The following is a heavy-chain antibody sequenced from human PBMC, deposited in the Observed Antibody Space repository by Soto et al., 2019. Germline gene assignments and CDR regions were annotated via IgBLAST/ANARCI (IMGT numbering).Heavy chain of an antibody. CDR3: ARVQVDYYDSSGYSRAAFDY. CDR1: GYTFTGYY. J-gene: IGHJ4*02. D-gene: IGHD3-22*01. Sequence: ASVKVSCKASGYTFTGYYMHWVRQAPGQGLEWMGWINPNSGGTNYAQKFQGRVTMTRDTSISTAYMELSRLRSDDTAVYYCARVQVDYYDSSGYSRAAFDYWGQGTMVTVYS. CDR2: INPNSGGT. V-gene: IGHV1-2*02.